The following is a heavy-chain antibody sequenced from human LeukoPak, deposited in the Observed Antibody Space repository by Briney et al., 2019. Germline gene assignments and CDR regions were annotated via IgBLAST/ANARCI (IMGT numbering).Heavy chain of an antibody. CDR2: IYYSGST. Sequence: SETLSLTCTVSGGSISSYYWSWIRQPPGKGLEWIGYIYYSGSTNYNPSFKSRVTISVDTSKNQFSLKLSSVTAADTAVYYCARDRYGGYRTEFDYWGQGTLVTVSS. J-gene: IGHJ4*02. V-gene: IGHV4-59*01. D-gene: IGHD4-17*01. CDR3: ARDRYGGYRTEFDY. CDR1: GGSISSYY.